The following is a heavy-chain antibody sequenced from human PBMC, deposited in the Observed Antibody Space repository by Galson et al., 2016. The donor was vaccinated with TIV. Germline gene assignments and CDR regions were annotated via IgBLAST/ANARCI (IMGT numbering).Heavy chain of an antibody. CDR3: ARWGRFLDSYYYYGMDV. Sequence: SVKVSCKASGYTFISYGISWVRQAPGQGLEWMGWISAYNGNTKYVQQLQGRVTMTTDTSTSTAYMELRSLRSDDTAVYYCARWGRFLDSYYYYGMDVWGQGTTVTVAS. J-gene: IGHJ6*02. D-gene: IGHD3/OR15-3a*01. V-gene: IGHV1-18*01. CDR2: ISAYNGNT. CDR1: GYTFISYG.